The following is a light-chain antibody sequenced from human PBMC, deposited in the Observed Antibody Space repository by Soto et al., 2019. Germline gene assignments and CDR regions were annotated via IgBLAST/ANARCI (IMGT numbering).Light chain of an antibody. CDR1: QSISSY. CDR3: QQSYSTPPVT. V-gene: IGKV1-39*01. CDR2: AAS. Sequence: DLQMTQSPSSLSASVGDRVTITCRASQSISSYLNWYQQKPGKAPKLLIYAASSLQSGVPSRFXGSGSGTDFTLTISSLQPEDFATYYCQQSYSTPPVTFGPGTKVDIK. J-gene: IGKJ3*01.